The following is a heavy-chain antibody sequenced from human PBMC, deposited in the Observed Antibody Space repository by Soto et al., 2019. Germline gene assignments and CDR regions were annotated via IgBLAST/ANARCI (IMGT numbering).Heavy chain of an antibody. V-gene: IGHV1-69*13. CDR1: GVTFSSYA. CDR3: ARGCSSTSCSTRRHYGMGV. J-gene: IGHJ6*02. Sequence: SVKVSCKASGVTFSSYAISWVRQAPGQGLEWMGGIIPIFGTANYAQKFQGRVTITADESTSTAYMELSSLRSEDTAVYYCARGCSSTSCSTRRHYGMGVWGQGTTVTVS. CDR2: IIPIFGTA. D-gene: IGHD2-2*01.